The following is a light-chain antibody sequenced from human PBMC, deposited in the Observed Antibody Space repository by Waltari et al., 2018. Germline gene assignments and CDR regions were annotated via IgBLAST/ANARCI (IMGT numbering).Light chain of an antibody. CDR1: QSVSSY. CDR3: QQRSNWPPLT. CDR2: DAS. J-gene: IGKJ4*01. V-gene: IGKV3-11*01. Sequence: IVLTQSPAPLSLSPGEIATLSCRASQSVSSYLAWYQQKPGQAPRLLIYDASNRATGIPARFSGSGSGTDFTLTISSLEPEDFAVYYCQQRSNWPPLTFGGGTKVEIK.